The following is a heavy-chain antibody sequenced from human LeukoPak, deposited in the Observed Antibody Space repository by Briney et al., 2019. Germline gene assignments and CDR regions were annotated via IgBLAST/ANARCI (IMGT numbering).Heavy chain of an antibody. CDR1: AFTVNDYY. CDR3: AREKVAGTFDS. V-gene: IGHV3-11*01. CDR2: IGGLDSIV. D-gene: IGHD6-19*01. Sequence: GGSLRLSCAVSAFTVNDYYMSWIRQAPGKGLEWVSDIGGLDSIVAYADSVKGRFSISRDFAKKSLYLQMNSLRAEDTAVYYCAREKVAGTFDSWGQGALVTVSS. J-gene: IGHJ4*02.